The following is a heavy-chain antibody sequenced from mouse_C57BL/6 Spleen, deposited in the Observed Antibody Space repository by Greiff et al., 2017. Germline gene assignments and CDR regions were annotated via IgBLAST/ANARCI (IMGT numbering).Heavy chain of an antibody. CDR2: IRLKSDNYAT. CDR1: GFTFSNYW. D-gene: IGHD2-5*01. CDR3: TGDSNYVSYAMDY. J-gene: IGHJ4*01. Sequence: EVKLMESGGGLVQPGGSMKLSCVASGFTFSNYWMNWVRQSPEKGLEWVAQIRLKSDNYATHYAESVKGMFTISRDDSKSSVYLQMNNLRAEDTGIDYCTGDSNYVSYAMDYWGQGTSVTVSS. V-gene: IGHV6-3*01.